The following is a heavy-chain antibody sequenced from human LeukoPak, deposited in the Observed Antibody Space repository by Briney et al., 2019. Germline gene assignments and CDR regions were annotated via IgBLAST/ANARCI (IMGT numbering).Heavy chain of an antibody. CDR3: AKDSSGYYRDHYYYYYGMDV. CDR1: GYTFTGCY. V-gene: IGHV1-2*02. J-gene: IGHJ6*02. Sequence: ASVKVSCKASGYTFTGCYMHWVRQAPGQGLEWMGWINPNSGGTNYAQKFQGRVTMTRDTSISTAYMELSRLRSDDTAVYYCAKDSSGYYRDHYYYYYGMDVWGQGTTVTVSS. CDR2: INPNSGGT. D-gene: IGHD3-22*01.